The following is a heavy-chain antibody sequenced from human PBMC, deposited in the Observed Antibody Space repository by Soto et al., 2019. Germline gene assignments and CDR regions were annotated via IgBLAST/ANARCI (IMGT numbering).Heavy chain of an antibody. CDR2: IIPMFDTP. Sequence: QVQLVQSGAEVKKPGSSVKVSCKASGGTFSSDSFSWVRQAPGQGLEWMGGIIPMFDTPIYAQKFQDRVTXXAXKSTSTAYRQLSSLRSGDTAVYYCARSGGLDRDFNYWGRGSLVTVSS. CDR3: ARSGGLDRDFNY. V-gene: IGHV1-69*14. CDR1: GGTFSSDS. J-gene: IGHJ4*02. D-gene: IGHD2-15*01.